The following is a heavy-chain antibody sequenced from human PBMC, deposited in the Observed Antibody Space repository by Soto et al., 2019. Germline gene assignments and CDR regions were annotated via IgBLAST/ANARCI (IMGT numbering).Heavy chain of an antibody. D-gene: IGHD6-13*01. CDR3: AMGVAHSSSWYYYYFGMDV. J-gene: IGHJ6*02. Sequence: ASVKVSCKASGYTFTRYDINWVRQATGQGLEWMGWMNPNSGNTGYAQKFQGRVTMTRNTSISTAYMELSSLRSEDTAVYYCAMGVAHSSSWYYYYFGMDVWGQGTTVTVSS. CDR1: GYTFTRYD. V-gene: IGHV1-8*01. CDR2: MNPNSGNT.